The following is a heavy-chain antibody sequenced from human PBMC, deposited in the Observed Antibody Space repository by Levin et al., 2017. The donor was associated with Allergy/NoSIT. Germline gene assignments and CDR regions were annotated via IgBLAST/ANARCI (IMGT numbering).Heavy chain of an antibody. V-gene: IGHV3-23*01. CDR3: AKDLHITRGTVTTLFDY. Sequence: GESLKISCAASGFTFSSYAMSWVRQAPGKGLEWVSAISGSGGSTYYADSVKGRFTISRDNSKNTLYLQMNSLRAEDTAVYYCAKDLHITRGTVTTLFDYWGQGTLVTVSS. CDR1: GFTFSSYA. D-gene: IGHD4-17*01. J-gene: IGHJ4*02. CDR2: ISGSGGST.